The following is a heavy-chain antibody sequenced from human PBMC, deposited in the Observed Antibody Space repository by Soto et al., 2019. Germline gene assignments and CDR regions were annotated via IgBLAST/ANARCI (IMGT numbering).Heavy chain of an antibody. CDR3: ARRGNYAFWSGFDYWFDP. CDR1: GGSISSYY. D-gene: IGHD3-3*01. CDR2: IYYSGST. V-gene: IGHV4-59*08. J-gene: IGHJ5*02. Sequence: QVQLQESGPGLVKPSETLSLTCTVSGGSISSYYWSWIRQPPGKGLEWIGYIYYSGSTNYNPSLKSRVAISVDTSKNQFSLRLSSVTAADTAVYYCARRGNYAFWSGFDYWFDPWGQGTLVTVSS.